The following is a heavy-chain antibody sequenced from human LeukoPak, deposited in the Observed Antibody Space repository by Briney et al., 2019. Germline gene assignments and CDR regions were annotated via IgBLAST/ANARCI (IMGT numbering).Heavy chain of an antibody. CDR2: IQNDGSEK. V-gene: IGHV3-30*02. J-gene: IGHJ6*02. Sequence: GGSLRLSCAASGFTFSTFAMHWVRQAPGKGLEWVAVIQNDGSEKYYADSVKGRFSISRDNSENTLYVQMSSLRVEDTAVYYCARDNSGGYYYYYGMDVWGQGTTVTVSS. D-gene: IGHD6-19*01. CDR1: GFTFSTFA. CDR3: ARDNSGGYYYYYGMDV.